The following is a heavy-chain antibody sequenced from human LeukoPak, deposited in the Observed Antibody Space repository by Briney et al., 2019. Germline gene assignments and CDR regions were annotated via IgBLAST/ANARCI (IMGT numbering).Heavy chain of an antibody. CDR2: TVSRGTT. Sequence: GSLDLSFVASGFPFTSVARNWVRRAPGKGLEWVSSTVSRGTTQYADSVKGRFTVSRDTSKNTLYLQMNSLRADDTAVYYCAKCSTSAYTTGWCNWIDPWGQGTLVTVSS. V-gene: IGHV3-23*01. CDR3: AKCSTSAYTTGWCNWIDP. CDR1: GFPFTSVA. D-gene: IGHD6-19*01. J-gene: IGHJ5*02.